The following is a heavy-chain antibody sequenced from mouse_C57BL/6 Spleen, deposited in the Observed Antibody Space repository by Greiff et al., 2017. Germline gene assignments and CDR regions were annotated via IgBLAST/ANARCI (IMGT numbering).Heavy chain of an antibody. Sequence: EVKLVESGGGLVKPGGSLKLSCAASGFTFSSYAMSWVRQTPEKRLAWVATISDGGSYTYYPDNVKGRFTISRDNAKNNLYLQMSHLKSEDTAMYYCARDKGYDYDFFDYWGQGTTLTVSS. CDR1: GFTFSSYA. CDR2: ISDGGSYT. CDR3: ARDKGYDYDFFDY. J-gene: IGHJ2*01. V-gene: IGHV5-4*01. D-gene: IGHD2-4*01.